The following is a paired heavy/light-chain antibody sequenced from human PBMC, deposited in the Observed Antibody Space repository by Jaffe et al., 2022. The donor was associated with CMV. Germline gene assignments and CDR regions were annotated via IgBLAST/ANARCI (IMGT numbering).Heavy chain of an antibody. CDR3: ARDPFANSDSRLFPPHYYYGMDV. CDR1: GGSVSSGSYY. D-gene: IGHD3-22*01. CDR2: IYYSGST. J-gene: IGHJ6*02. Sequence: QVQLQESGPGLVKPSETLSLTCTVSGGSVSSGSYYWSWIRQPPGKGLEWIGYIYYSGSTNYNPSLKSRVTISVDTSKNQFSLKLSSVTAADTAVYYCARDPFANSDSRLFPPHYYYGMDVWGQGTTVTVSS. V-gene: IGHV4-61*01.
Light chain of an antibody. CDR2: AAS. CDR1: QSISSY. CDR3: QQSYSTLPT. Sequence: DIQMTQSPSSLSASVGDRVTITCRASQSISSYLNWYQQKPGKAPKLLIYAASSLQSGVPSRFSGSGSGTDFTLTISSLQPEDFATYYCQQSYSTLPTFGGGTKVEIK. V-gene: IGKV1-39*01. J-gene: IGKJ4*01.